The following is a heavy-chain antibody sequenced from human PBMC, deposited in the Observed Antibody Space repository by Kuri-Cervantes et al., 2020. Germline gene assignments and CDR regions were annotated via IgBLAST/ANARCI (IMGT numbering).Heavy chain of an antibody. D-gene: IGHD3-16*01. CDR1: GFTFSSYG. V-gene: IGHV3-33*08. J-gene: IGHJ6*02. CDR3: TVLGGGGVISYYYYYGMDV. CDR2: IWYDGSNK. Sequence: GESLKISCAASGFTFSSYGMHWVRQAPGKGLEWVSVIWYDGSNKYYADSVKGRFTISRDNSKNTLYLQMNRLKTEDTAVYYCTVLGGGGVISYYYYYGMDVWGQGTMVTDSS.